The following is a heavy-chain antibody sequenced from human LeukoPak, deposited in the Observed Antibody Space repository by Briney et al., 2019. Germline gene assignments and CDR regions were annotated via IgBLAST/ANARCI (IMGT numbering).Heavy chain of an antibody. D-gene: IGHD3-9*01. CDR2: IRYDGSNK. V-gene: IGHV3-30*02. Sequence: GGSLRLSCAASGFTFSSYGMHWVRQAPGKGLEWVAFIRYDGSNKYYADSVKGRFTISRDNSKNTLYLQMNSLRAEDTAVYYCAKNCARYFDDDAFDIWDQGTMVTVSS. CDR1: GFTFSSYG. CDR3: AKNCARYFDDDAFDI. J-gene: IGHJ3*02.